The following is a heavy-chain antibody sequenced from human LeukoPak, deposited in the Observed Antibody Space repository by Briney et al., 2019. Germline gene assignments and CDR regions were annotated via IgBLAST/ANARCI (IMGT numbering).Heavy chain of an antibody. Sequence: GGSLRLSCAASGFTFSNYWMSWVRQAPGKGLEWVANIEEDGTREDYVDSVRGRFTVSRDNANNSVHLQMNSLRAEDTAVYYCVSQQLAPPWGQGTLVTVSS. J-gene: IGHJ5*02. CDR2: IEEDGTRE. CDR3: VSQQLAPP. D-gene: IGHD5-24*01. V-gene: IGHV3-7*01. CDR1: GFTFSNYW.